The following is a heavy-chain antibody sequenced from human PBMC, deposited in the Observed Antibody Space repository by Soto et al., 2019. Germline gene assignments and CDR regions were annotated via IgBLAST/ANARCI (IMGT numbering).Heavy chain of an antibody. CDR2: INHSGST. Sequence: PSETLSLTCAVYGGSFSGYYWSWIRQPPGKGLEWIGEINHSGSTNYNPSLKSRVTISVDTSKNQFSLKLSSVTAADTAVYYCAGEAAGNSHYYYYGMDVWGQGTTVTVSS. CDR1: GGSFSGYY. J-gene: IGHJ6*02. D-gene: IGHD6-13*01. V-gene: IGHV4-34*01. CDR3: AGEAAGNSHYYYYGMDV.